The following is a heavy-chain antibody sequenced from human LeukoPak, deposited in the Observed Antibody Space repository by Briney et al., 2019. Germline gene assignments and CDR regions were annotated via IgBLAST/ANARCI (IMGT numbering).Heavy chain of an antibody. CDR1: GYTFTGYY. CDR3: ARSGYYYDSSGRFDY. CDR2: INPNSGGT. Sequence: ASVKVSCKASGYTFTGYYMHWVRQAPGQGLEWMGWINPNSGGTNYAQKLQGRVTMTTDTSTSTAYMELRSLRSDDTAVYYCARSGYYYDSSGRFDYWGQGTLVTVSS. J-gene: IGHJ4*02. D-gene: IGHD3-22*01. V-gene: IGHV1-2*02.